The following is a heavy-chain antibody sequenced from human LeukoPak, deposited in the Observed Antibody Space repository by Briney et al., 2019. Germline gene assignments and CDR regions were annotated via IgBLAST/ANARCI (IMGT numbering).Heavy chain of an antibody. CDR1: GFTFSNSW. V-gene: IGHV3-7*01. Sequence: GGSLRLSCAASGFTFSNSWMSWVRQAPGKGLEWVANIKQDGSQQYYVDSVKGRFTISRDNTKNSLYLQMNGLRAEDTAVYYCASPHSYGSMWGQGTMVTVSS. D-gene: IGHD5-18*01. CDR3: ASPHSYGSM. CDR2: IKQDGSQQ. J-gene: IGHJ3*02.